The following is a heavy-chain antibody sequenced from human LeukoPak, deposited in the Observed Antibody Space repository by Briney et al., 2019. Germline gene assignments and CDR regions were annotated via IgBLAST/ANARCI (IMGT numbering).Heavy chain of an antibody. CDR1: GITFSSYY. V-gene: IGHV3-7*01. CDR2: IKQDGSEK. Sequence: GGPLRLSCAASGITFSSYYMSWVRQAPGKGLEWVANIKQDGSEKYYVDSVKGRFTISRDNAKNSLYLQMNSLRAEDTAVYYCAREFSGYRPNFDFWGQGTLVTVSS. D-gene: IGHD3-22*01. CDR3: AREFSGYRPNFDF. J-gene: IGHJ4*02.